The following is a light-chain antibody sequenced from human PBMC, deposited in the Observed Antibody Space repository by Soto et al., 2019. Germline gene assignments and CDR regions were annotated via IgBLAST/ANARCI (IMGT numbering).Light chain of an antibody. V-gene: IGLV2-14*01. CDR3: SSYAGSNTWV. J-gene: IGLJ3*02. CDR1: NRDVGSYNL. CDR2: EVR. Sequence: QSALTQPASVSGSPGQSITIACTGTNRDVGSYNLVSWYQQRPGEAPKLIISEVRNRPSGISYRFTGSKSGNTASLTISGLQAEDEADYYCSSYAGSNTWVFGGGTKLTVL.